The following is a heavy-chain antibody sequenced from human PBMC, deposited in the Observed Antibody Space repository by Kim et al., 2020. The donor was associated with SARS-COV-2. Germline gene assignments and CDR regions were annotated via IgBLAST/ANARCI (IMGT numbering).Heavy chain of an antibody. Sequence: GGSLRLSCAASGFTFSSYAMSWVRQAPGKGLEWVSAISGSGGRTYYADSVKGRFTISRDNSKNTLYLQMNSLKAEDTAIYYCAKSRNEMATSGDYWGQGTLVTVSS. CDR1: GFTFSSYA. V-gene: IGHV3-23*01. CDR2: ISGSGGRT. J-gene: IGHJ4*02. CDR3: AKSRNEMATSGDY. D-gene: IGHD1-1*01.